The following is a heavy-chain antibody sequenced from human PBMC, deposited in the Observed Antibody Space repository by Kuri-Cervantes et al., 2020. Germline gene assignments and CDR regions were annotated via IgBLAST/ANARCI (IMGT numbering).Heavy chain of an antibody. CDR1: GGSFSGYY. J-gene: IGHJ6*02. CDR2: INHSGST. Sequence: GSLRLSCAVYGGSFSGYYWSWIRQPPGKGLEWIGEINHSGSTNYNPSLKSRVTISVDTSKNQFSLKLTSVTAADTAMYFCARERASLSSGYDILTYSAGLRPHYYGMDVWGQGTTVTVSS. V-gene: IGHV4-34*01. CDR3: ARERASLSSGYDILTYSAGLRPHYYGMDV. D-gene: IGHD3-9*01.